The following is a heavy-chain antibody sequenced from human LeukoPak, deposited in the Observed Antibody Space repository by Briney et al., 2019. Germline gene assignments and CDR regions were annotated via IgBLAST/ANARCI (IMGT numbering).Heavy chain of an antibody. D-gene: IGHD1-26*01. CDR1: GFTFNNYA. J-gene: IGHJ3*02. CDR3: ARDLWELLLSGTGDAFDT. CDR2: ISGSSTYI. Sequence: GGSLRLSCTASGFTFNNYAMTWVRQAPGKGLEWVSSISGSSTYIYYADSVKGRFTISRDNAKNSLFLQMNSLRAEDTAVYYCARDLWELLLSGTGDAFDTWGQGTMVTVSS. V-gene: IGHV3-21*01.